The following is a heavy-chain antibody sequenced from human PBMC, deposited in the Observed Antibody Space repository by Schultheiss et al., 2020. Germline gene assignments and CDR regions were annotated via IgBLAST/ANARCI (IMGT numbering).Heavy chain of an antibody. V-gene: IGHV4-61*08. D-gene: IGHD4-17*01. Sequence: SETLSLTCTVSGGSISSGGYYWSWIRQPPGKGLEWIGYIYYSGSTNYNPSLKSRVTISVDTSKNQFSLKLSSVTAADTAVYYCAREYGDSQMGAFDIWGQGTMVTVSS. CDR3: AREYGDSQMGAFDI. CDR1: GGSISSGGYY. CDR2: IYYSGST. J-gene: IGHJ3*02.